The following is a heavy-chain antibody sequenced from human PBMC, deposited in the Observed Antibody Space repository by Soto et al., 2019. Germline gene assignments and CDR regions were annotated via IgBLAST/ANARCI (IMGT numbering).Heavy chain of an antibody. Sequence: AAVKVSCKTSGYTFTSYYIHWVRQAPGQGLEWMGIINPSGGSTSYAQKFQGRVTMTSDTSTSTVYMELSSLRSEDTAVYYCTLHGADFDYWGQGTLAPAPQ. J-gene: IGHJ4*02. CDR1: GYTFTSYY. CDR2: INPSGGST. CDR3: TLHGADFDY. V-gene: IGHV1-46*01. D-gene: IGHD4-17*01.